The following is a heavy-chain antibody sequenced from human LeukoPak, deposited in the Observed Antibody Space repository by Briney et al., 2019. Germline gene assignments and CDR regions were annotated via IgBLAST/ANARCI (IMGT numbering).Heavy chain of an antibody. CDR2: INPNSGGT. Sequence: ASVKVSCKASGYTFTDYYMHWVRQAPGQGLEWMGWINPNSGGTNYAQKFQGRVTMTRDTSISTAYMELSRLRSDDTAVYYCARVRGGGSTLAPWGQGTLVTVSS. V-gene: IGHV1-2*02. CDR1: GYTFTDYY. CDR3: ARVRGGGSTLAP. J-gene: IGHJ4*02. D-gene: IGHD6-13*01.